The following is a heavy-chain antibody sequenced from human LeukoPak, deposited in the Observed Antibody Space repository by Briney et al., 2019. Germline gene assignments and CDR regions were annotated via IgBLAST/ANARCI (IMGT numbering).Heavy chain of an antibody. Sequence: GGSLRLSCAASGFIFSTYSMNWVRQAPGKGLEWVSSISSGSSYIYYADSVKGRFTISRDNAKKSLYLQMNSLGAEDTALYYCAGGLYDSSGYFILPFDYWGQGALVTVSS. D-gene: IGHD3-22*01. J-gene: IGHJ4*02. CDR3: AGGLYDSSGYFILPFDY. CDR1: GFIFSTYS. V-gene: IGHV3-21*01. CDR2: ISSGSSYI.